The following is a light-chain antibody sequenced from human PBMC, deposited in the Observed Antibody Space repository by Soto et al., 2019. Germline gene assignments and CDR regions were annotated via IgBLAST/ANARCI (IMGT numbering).Light chain of an antibody. CDR3: QQYNNWPWT. J-gene: IGKJ1*01. CDR1: QSVRSK. CDR2: AAS. V-gene: IGKV3-15*01. Sequence: EIVMTQSPATLSVSPGERATLSCRASQSVRSKLAWYQQKPGQPPRLLIYAASTRATDIPVRFSGSGSGTEFTLTISSLQSEDFAVYYCQQYNNWPWTFGQGTKVEIK.